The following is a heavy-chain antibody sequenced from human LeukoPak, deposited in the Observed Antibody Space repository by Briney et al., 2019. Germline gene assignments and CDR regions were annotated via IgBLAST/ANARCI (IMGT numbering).Heavy chain of an antibody. D-gene: IGHD6-13*01. V-gene: IGHV3-30-3*01. J-gene: IGHJ4*02. Sequence: GSLRLSCAASGFTFSSYAMHWVRQAPGKGLEWVAVISYDGSNKYYADSVKGRFTISRDNSKNTLYLQMNSLRAEDTAVYYCARVGIIAAAGSNDYWGQGTLVTVSS. CDR3: ARVGIIAAAGSNDY. CDR2: ISYDGSNK. CDR1: GFTFSSYA.